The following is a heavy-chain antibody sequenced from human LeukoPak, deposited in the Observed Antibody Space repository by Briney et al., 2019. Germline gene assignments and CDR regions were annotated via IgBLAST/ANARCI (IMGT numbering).Heavy chain of an antibody. J-gene: IGHJ4*02. CDR2: INQDGSEE. D-gene: IGHD5-18*01. Sequence: GGSLRLSCAVSGFTFNSFWMGWVRQAPGKGLEWVANINQDGSEEYYVDSVKGRFTISRDNAKSSLYLQVNSLRAEDTAVYYCARAGYTYVTLYYWGQGTLVTVSS. CDR3: ARAGYTYVTLYY. CDR1: GFTFNSFW. V-gene: IGHV3-7*01.